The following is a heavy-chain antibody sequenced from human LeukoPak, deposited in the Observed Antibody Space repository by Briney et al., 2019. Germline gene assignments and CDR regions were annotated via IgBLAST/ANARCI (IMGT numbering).Heavy chain of an antibody. V-gene: IGHV1-69*04. D-gene: IGHD5-24*01. J-gene: IGHJ4*02. Sequence: GASVKVSCKASGGTFSSYAISWVRQAPGQGLEWMGRIIPILGIANYAQKLQGRVTITADKSTSTAYMELSSLRSEDTAVYYCASTGLATISYDYWGQGTLVTVSS. CDR2: IIPILGIA. CDR3: ASTGLATISYDY. CDR1: GGTFSSYA.